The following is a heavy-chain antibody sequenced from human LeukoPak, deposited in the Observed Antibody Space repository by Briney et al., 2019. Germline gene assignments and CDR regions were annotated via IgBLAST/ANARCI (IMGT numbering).Heavy chain of an antibody. D-gene: IGHD4-23*01. V-gene: IGHV4-59*01. CDR2: IYYSGST. Sequence: SEILSLTCTVSGGSISSYYWSWIRQPPGKGLEWIGYIYYSGSTNYNPSLKSRVTISVDTSKNQFSLNLSSVTAADTAVYYCARDPGYGGFDYWGQGTLVTVSS. J-gene: IGHJ4*02. CDR1: GGSISSYY. CDR3: ARDPGYGGFDY.